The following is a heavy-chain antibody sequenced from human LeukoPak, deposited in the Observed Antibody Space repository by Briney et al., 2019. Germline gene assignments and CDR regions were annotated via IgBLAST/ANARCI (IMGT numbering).Heavy chain of an antibody. Sequence: SETLSLTCAVYGGSFSGYYWSWIRQPPGKGLEWIGEIKHSGSTNYNPSLKSRVTISVDTSKNQFSLKLSSVTAADTAVYYCARRDIMIARGDFDYWGQGTLVTVSS. J-gene: IGHJ4*02. D-gene: IGHD3-16*01. V-gene: IGHV4-34*01. CDR2: IKHSGST. CDR3: ARRDIMIARGDFDY. CDR1: GGSFSGYY.